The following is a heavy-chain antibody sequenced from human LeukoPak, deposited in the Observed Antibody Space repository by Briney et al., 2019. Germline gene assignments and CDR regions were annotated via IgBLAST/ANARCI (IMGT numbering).Heavy chain of an antibody. V-gene: IGHV3-23*01. D-gene: IGHD4-17*01. Sequence: PGGSLILSCAASGFTFSSYAMSWLRHAPGKRLEWGSAISGSGGSTYYADSVKGRFTISRDNSKNTLYLQMNSLRAEDTAVYYCAKVPTSDGDYADYFDSWGQGTLVTVSS. CDR3: AKVPTSDGDYADYFDS. CDR2: ISGSGGST. J-gene: IGHJ4*02. CDR1: GFTFSSYA.